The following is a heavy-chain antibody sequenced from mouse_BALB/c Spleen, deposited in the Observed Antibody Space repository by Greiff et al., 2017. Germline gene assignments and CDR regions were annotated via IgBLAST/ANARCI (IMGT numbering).Heavy chain of an antibody. J-gene: IGHJ4*01. CDR3: ARGGNYDYYAMDY. D-gene: IGHD2-1*01. CDR2: INSNGGST. CDR1: GFTFSSYY. Sequence: EVKLVESGGGLVKLGGSLKLSCAASGFTFSSYYMSWVRQTPEKRLELVAAINSNGGSTYYPDTVKGRFTISRDNAKNTLYLQMSSLKSEDTALYYCARGGNYDYYAMDYWGQGTSVTVSS. V-gene: IGHV5-6-2*01.